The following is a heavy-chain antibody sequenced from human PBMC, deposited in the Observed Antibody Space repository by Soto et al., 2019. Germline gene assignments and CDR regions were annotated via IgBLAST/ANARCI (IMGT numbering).Heavy chain of an antibody. J-gene: IGHJ4*02. CDR1: GFTFSSYA. CDR2: ISYDGSNK. D-gene: IGHD6-13*01. CDR3: AAAAAGPYFDY. Sequence: GGSLRLSCAASGFTFSSYAMHWVRQAPGKGLEWVAVISYDGSNKYYADSVKGRFTISRDNSKNTLYLQMNSLRAEDTAVYYCAAAAAGPYFDYWGQGTLVTVSS. V-gene: IGHV3-30-3*01.